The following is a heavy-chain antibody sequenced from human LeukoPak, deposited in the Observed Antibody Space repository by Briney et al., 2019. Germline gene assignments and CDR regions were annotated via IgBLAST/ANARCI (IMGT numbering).Heavy chain of an antibody. CDR3: ARDLGWVRRLRYFDWLFHFDY. D-gene: IGHD3-9*01. Sequence: SVKVSCKASGGTFSSYAISWVRQAPGQGLEWMGGIIPIFGTANYAQKFQGRVTITADKSTSTAYMELSSLRSEDMAVYYCARDLGWVRRLRYFDWLFHFDYWGQGTLVTVSS. CDR2: IIPIFGTA. J-gene: IGHJ4*02. CDR1: GGTFSSYA. V-gene: IGHV1-69*06.